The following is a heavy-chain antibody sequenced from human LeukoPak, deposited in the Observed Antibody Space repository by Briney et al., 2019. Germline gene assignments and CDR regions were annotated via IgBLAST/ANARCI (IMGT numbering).Heavy chain of an antibody. Sequence: SQTLSLTCTVSGGSISSGDYYWGWIRQPPGKGLEWIGYIYYSGSTYYNPSLKSRVTISVDTSKNQFSLKLSSVTAADTAVYYCARETYYYGSGSYFPDAFDIWGQGTMVTVSS. CDR2: IYYSGST. D-gene: IGHD3-10*01. J-gene: IGHJ3*02. CDR1: GGSISSGDYY. CDR3: ARETYYYGSGSYFPDAFDI. V-gene: IGHV4-30-4*01.